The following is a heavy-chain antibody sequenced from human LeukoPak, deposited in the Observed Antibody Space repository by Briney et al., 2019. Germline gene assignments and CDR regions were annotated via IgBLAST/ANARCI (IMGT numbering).Heavy chain of an antibody. Sequence: SETLSLTCAVSGGSISSGGYSWSWIRQPPGKGLEWIGYIYHSGSTYYNPSLKSRVTISVDRSKNQFSLKLSSVTAADTAVYYCARVGTAAADYWGQGTLVSVSS. CDR2: IYHSGST. V-gene: IGHV4-30-2*01. J-gene: IGHJ4*02. CDR3: ARVGTAAADY. CDR1: GGSISSGGYS. D-gene: IGHD2-2*01.